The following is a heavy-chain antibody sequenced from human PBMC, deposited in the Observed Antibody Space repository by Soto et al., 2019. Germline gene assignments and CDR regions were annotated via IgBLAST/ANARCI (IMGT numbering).Heavy chain of an antibody. V-gene: IGHV1-8*01. J-gene: IGHJ4*02. CDR2: MNPNSGNT. Sequence: QVQLVQSGAEVKKPGASVKVSCKASGYTFTSYDINWVRQATGQGLEWMGWMNPNSGNTGYAQKFQVRVTMTRNTSISTAYMELSSLRSEDTAVYYCAREIIAAAGTRGGYWGQGTLVTVSS. D-gene: IGHD6-13*01. CDR1: GYTFTSYD. CDR3: AREIIAAAGTRGGY.